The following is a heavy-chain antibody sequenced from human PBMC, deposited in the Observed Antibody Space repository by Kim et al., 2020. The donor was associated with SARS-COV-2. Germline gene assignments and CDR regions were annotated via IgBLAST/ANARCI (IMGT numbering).Heavy chain of an antibody. V-gene: IGHV3-48*02. CDR3: ARGSTLSGSYWHDSNAFDI. CDR1: GFTFSSYS. CDR2: ISSSSSTI. Sequence: GGSLRLSCAASGFTFSSYSMNWVRQAPGKGLEWVSYISSSSSTIYYADSVKGRFTISRDNAKNSLYLQMNSLRDEDTAVYYCARGSTLSGSYWHDSNAFDIWGQGTMVTVSS. J-gene: IGHJ3*02. D-gene: IGHD1-26*01.